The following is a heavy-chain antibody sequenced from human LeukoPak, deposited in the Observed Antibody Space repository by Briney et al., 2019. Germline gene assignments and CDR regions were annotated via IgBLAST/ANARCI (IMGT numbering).Heavy chain of an antibody. Sequence: ASVKVSCKASGYTFTGYYMHWVRQAPGQGLEWMGWINPNSGGTNYAQKFRGRVTMTRDTSISTAYMELSRLRSDDTAVYYCARDQGGYYSSSWVFDYWGQGTLVTVSS. CDR3: ARDQGGYYSSSWVFDY. D-gene: IGHD6-13*01. CDR2: INPNSGGT. CDR1: GYTFTGYY. V-gene: IGHV1-2*02. J-gene: IGHJ4*02.